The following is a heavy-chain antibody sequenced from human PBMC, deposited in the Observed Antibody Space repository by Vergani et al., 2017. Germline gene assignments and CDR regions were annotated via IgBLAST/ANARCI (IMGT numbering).Heavy chain of an antibody. CDR1: GGSISSGSYY. CDR3: ARRGTIAARPRFDY. CDR2: IYYSGST. D-gene: IGHD6-6*01. Sequence: QLQLQESGPGLVKPSETLSLPCTVSGGSISSGSYYWGWIRQPPGKGLGWIGSIYYSGSTYYNPSLKSRVTISEDTSKNQFSLKLSSVTAADTAVYYCARRGTIAARPRFDYWGQGTLVTVSS. J-gene: IGHJ4*02. V-gene: IGHV4-39*01.